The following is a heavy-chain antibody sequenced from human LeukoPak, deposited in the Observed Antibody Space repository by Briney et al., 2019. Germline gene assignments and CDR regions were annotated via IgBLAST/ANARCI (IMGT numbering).Heavy chain of an antibody. D-gene: IGHD4-11*01. CDR1: GASISYNY. CDR2: IYYTGNT. V-gene: IGHV4-59*01. J-gene: IGHJ6*02. CDR3: ARVVYSHYWPEGMDV. Sequence: SETLSLTCTASGASISYNYWNWIRQPPGKGLEWIGYIYYTGNTNYNPSLKSRLSISVDTSKNQFSLKLSSVTAADTAVYYCARVVYSHYWPEGMDVWGQGTTVTVSS.